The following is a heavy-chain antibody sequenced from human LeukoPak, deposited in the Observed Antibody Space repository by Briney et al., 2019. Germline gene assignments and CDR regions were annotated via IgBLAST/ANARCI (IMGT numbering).Heavy chain of an antibody. CDR1: GGSVSSGSYY. D-gene: IGHD3-22*01. CDR3: ARDRSYYDSSGLGLRWFDP. Sequence: PSETLSLTCTVSGGSVSSGSYYWSWIRQPPGKGLEWIGYIYYSGSTNYNPSLKSRVTISVDTSKNQFSLKLSSVTAADTAVYYCARDRSYYDSSGLGLRWFDPWGRGTLVTVSS. CDR2: IYYSGST. J-gene: IGHJ5*02. V-gene: IGHV4-61*01.